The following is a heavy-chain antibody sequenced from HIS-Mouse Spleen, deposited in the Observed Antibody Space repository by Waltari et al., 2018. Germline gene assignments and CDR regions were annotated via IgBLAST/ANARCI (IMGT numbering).Heavy chain of an antibody. CDR3: AKDRDGSGSYSDY. CDR1: GFTFDDSA. V-gene: IGHV3-43D*03. J-gene: IGHJ4*02. D-gene: IGHD3-10*01. CDR2: ISWDGGST. Sequence: EVQLVESGGVVVQPGGSLRLSWSASGFTFDDSAMPWFRQAPGKGLEWVSLISWDGGSTYYADSVKGRFTISRDNSKNSLYLQMNSLRAEDTALYYCAKDRDGSGSYSDYWGQGTLVTVSS.